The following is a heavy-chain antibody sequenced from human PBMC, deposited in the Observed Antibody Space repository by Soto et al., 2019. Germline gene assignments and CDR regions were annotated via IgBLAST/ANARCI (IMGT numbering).Heavy chain of an antibody. CDR2: TYYRSKWYN. D-gene: IGHD2-21*01. Sequence: SQTLSLTCDISGDSVSSNSAAWNWIRQSPSRGLEWLGRTYYRSKWYNEYAPSVKSRMTINPDTSKNQFSLQLNSVTPEDTAVYYRDTGMLIPGHHYMDVWGQGTSVTACS. J-gene: IGHJ6*03. V-gene: IGHV6-1*01. CDR1: GDSVSSNSAA. CDR3: DTGMLIPGHHYMDV.